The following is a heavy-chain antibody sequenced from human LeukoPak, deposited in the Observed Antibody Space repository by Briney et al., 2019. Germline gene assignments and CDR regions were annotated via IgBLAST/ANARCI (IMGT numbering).Heavy chain of an antibody. D-gene: IGHD3-9*01. CDR2: IYYSGST. CDR3: ARQSYDILTGFDY. J-gene: IGHJ4*02. CDR1: GGSISSSSYY. V-gene: IGHV4-39*01. Sequence: SETLSLTCTVSGGSISSSSYYWGWIRQPPGKGLEWIGSIYYSGSTYYNPSLKSRVTISVDMSKNQFSLKLSSVTAADTAVYYCARQSYDILTGFDYWGQGTLVTVSS.